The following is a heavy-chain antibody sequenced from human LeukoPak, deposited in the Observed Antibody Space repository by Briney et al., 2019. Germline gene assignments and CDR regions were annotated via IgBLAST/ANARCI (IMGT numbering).Heavy chain of an antibody. V-gene: IGHV1-69*01. J-gene: IGHJ4*02. Sequence: ASVKVSCKASGGTFSSYAISWVRQAPGPGLEWMGGIIPIFGTANYAQKFQGRVTITADESTSTAYMELSSLRSEDTAVYYCASSGYGSGSYYKHWGQGTLVTVSS. CDR1: GGTFSSYA. D-gene: IGHD3-10*01. CDR3: ASSGYGSGSYYKH. CDR2: IIPIFGTA.